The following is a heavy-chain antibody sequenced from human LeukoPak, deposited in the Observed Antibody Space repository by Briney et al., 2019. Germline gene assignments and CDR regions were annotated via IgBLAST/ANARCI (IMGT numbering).Heavy chain of an antibody. V-gene: IGHV4-39*01. CDR1: GGSISSSSYY. Sequence: SETLSLTCTVSGGSISSSSYYWGWIRQAPGKGLEWIGSIYYSGSTYYNPSLKSRVTISVDTSKNQFSLKLSSVTAADPAVYYCARHVGGDYLVGWFDPWGQGTLVTVSS. CDR2: IYYSGST. D-gene: IGHD4-17*01. J-gene: IGHJ5*02. CDR3: ARHVGGDYLVGWFDP.